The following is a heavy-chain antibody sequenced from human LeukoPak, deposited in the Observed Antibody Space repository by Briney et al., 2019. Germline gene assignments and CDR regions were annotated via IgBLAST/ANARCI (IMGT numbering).Heavy chain of an antibody. Sequence: VASVKVSCKASGYTFTSFGITWMRQAPGQGLEWMGWISAYNGNTNYAQKLQGRVTVTTDTSTSTAYMELRSLRSDDTAVYYCARDLAGATTGAIPLFDYWGQGTLVTVSS. CDR1: GYTFTSFG. D-gene: IGHD1-1*01. CDR2: ISAYNGNT. V-gene: IGHV1-18*01. J-gene: IGHJ4*02. CDR3: ARDLAGATTGAIPLFDY.